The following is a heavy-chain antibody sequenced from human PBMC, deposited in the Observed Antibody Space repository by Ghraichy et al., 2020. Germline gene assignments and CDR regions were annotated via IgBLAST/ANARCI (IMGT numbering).Heavy chain of an antibody. V-gene: IGHV4-39*01. CDR1: GGSISSSAYY. Sequence: SQTLSLTCTVSGGSISSSAYYWGWIRQPPGKGLEWIGSVYYSVNTYYNPSLKSRVTISVDTSKNQFSLNVNSVTAADTAVYYCATHQPASTGRPFDIWGQGTMVTVSS. D-gene: IGHD1-14*01. CDR2: VYYSVNT. CDR3: ATHQPASTGRPFDI. J-gene: IGHJ3*02.